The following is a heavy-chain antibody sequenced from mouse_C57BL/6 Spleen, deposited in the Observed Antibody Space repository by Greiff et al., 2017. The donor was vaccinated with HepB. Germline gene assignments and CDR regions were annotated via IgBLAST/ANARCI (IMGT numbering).Heavy chain of an antibody. CDR3: ARDYYGNPVYFDY. D-gene: IGHD2-1*01. Sequence: VQLQQPGAELVRPGSSVKLSCKASGYTFTSYWMHWVKQRPIQGLEWIGNIDPSDSETHYNQKFKDKATLTVDKSSSTAYMQLSSLTSEDSAVYYCARDYYGNPVYFDYWGQGTTLTVSS. J-gene: IGHJ2*01. CDR2: IDPSDSET. V-gene: IGHV1-52*01. CDR1: GYTFTSYW.